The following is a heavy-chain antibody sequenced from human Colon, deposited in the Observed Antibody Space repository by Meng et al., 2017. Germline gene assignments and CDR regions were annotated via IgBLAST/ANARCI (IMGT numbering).Heavy chain of an antibody. Sequence: GGSLRLSCAASGFTFSSYWMSWVRQAPGKGLEWVANIKQDGSEKYYVDSVKGRFTISRDNAKNSLYLQMNSLRAEDTAMYYCARRRGSYSSSWYYFDYWGQGTLVTVSS. CDR1: GFTFSSYW. D-gene: IGHD6-13*01. J-gene: IGHJ4*02. CDR3: ARRRGSYSSSWYYFDY. CDR2: IKQDGSEK. V-gene: IGHV3-7*03.